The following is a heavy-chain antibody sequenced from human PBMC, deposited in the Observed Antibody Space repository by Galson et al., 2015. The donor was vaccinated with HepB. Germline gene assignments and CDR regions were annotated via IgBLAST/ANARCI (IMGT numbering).Heavy chain of an antibody. Sequence: SLRLSCAASGFTFINYNMNWVRQAPGKGLEWVSYISYSSSTRYYADSVKGRFTISRDNAKNSLYLQMNSLRDEDKAVYFCARDMAGIITIYNYYGVDVWGQGATVTVSS. CDR3: ARDMAGIITIYNYYGVDV. CDR2: ISYSSSTR. J-gene: IGHJ6*02. D-gene: IGHD3-16*02. V-gene: IGHV3-48*02. CDR1: GFTFINYN.